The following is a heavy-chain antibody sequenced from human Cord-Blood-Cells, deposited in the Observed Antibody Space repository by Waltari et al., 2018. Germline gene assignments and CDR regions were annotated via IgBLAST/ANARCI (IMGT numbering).Heavy chain of an antibody. CDR1: GGSISSSNW. V-gene: IGHV4-4*02. D-gene: IGHD2-2*02. CDR3: ARDRGYCSSTSCYTWYFDL. J-gene: IGHJ2*01. Sequence: QVQLQESGPGLVKPSGTLSLPCAVYGGSISSSNWWGWVRQPPGKGLEWIGEIYHSGSTNYNPSLKSRVTISVDKSKNQFSLKLSSVAAADTAVYYCARDRGYCSSTSCYTWYFDLWGRGTLVTVSS. CDR2: IYHSGST.